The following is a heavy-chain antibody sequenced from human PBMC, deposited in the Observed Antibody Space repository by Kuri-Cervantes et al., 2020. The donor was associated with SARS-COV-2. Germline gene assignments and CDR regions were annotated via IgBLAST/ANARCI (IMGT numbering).Heavy chain of an antibody. V-gene: IGHV1-18*01. Sequence: ASVKVSCKAPGYTFTSYGISWVRQAPEQGLEWMGWISAYNGNTNYAQKLQGRVTMTTDTSTSTAYMELRSLRSDDTAVYYCARGEGAAPDLDAFDIWGQGTMVTVSS. CDR3: ARGEGAAPDLDAFDI. D-gene: IGHD1-26*01. CDR2: ISAYNGNT. CDR1: GYTFTSYG. J-gene: IGHJ3*02.